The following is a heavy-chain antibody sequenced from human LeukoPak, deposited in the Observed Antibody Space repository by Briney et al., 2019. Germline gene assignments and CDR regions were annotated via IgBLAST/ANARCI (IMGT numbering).Heavy chain of an antibody. CDR2: ISHDGSNK. Sequence: GGPLRLSCAASAFSFSTYAMHWIRQAPGKGLEWMAIISHDGSNKYYADSVKGRFTISRDNSKNTLSLQTNSLRAEDTAVYYCAREMGWNYGDYWGQGTLVTVSS. D-gene: IGHD1-7*01. CDR1: AFSFSTYA. CDR3: AREMGWNYGDY. V-gene: IGHV3-30-3*01. J-gene: IGHJ4*02.